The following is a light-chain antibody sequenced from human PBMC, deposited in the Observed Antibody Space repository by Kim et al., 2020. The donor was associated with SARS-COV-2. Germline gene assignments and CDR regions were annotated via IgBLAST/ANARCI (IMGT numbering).Light chain of an antibody. CDR2: DVS. V-gene: IGKV3-11*01. CDR1: QSVSNY. Sequence: EVVLTQSPDTLSWSPGERATLSCRASQSVSNYLVWYQQRPAQAPRLLIYDVSNRATGIPARFSGSGSGTDFTLTISSLEPEDFGVYYCQQRSRWPLTFGGGTKVDIK. CDR3: QQRSRWPLT. J-gene: IGKJ4*01.